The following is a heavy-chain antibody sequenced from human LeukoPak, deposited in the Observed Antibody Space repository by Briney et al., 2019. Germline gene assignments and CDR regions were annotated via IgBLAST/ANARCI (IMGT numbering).Heavy chain of an antibody. CDR2: ISTNGDIT. Sequence: PGGSLRLTCAASGCTFSSYAMHWVRQAPGKGLEYVSGISTNGDITYYTNSVKGRFTISRDNTKNWVYLQLSVLTAECLAVYYATRDGGVCNSGYNFYGIWGQGTLVTVSS. J-gene: IGHJ4*02. V-gene: IGHV3-64*01. CDR3: TRDGGVCNSGYNFYGI. CDR1: GCTFSSYA. D-gene: IGHD2/OR15-2a*01.